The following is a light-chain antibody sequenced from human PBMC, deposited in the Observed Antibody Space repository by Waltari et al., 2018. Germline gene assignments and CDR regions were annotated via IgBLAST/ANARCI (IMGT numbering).Light chain of an antibody. J-gene: IGKJ4*01. CDR2: WAS. V-gene: IGKV4-1*01. CDR1: HSFLYRSNNKNY. CDR3: QQYYSIPLT. Sequence: DIVMTQSPDSLAVPLGESDTINCKSRHSFLYRSNNKNYLGWYQKKAGQPPKLLIHWASTRESGVPDRFSGSGSGTDFTLTISGLQAEDVAVYYCQQYYSIPLTFGGGTKVEIK.